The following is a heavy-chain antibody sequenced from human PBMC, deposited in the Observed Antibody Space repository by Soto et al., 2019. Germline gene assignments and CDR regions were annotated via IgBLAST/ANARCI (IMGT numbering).Heavy chain of an antibody. J-gene: IGHJ5*02. CDR3: SIDIAGCSGGSCYSGWFDP. V-gene: IGHV4-61*01. CDR2: IYYSGST. CDR1: GGSVSSGSYY. Sequence: PSETLSLTCTVSGGSVSSGSYYWSWIRQPPGKGLEWIGYIYYSGSTNYKHSLKSRVTISVDTSKNLFSLKLSSVTAADTAVYFCSIDIAGCSGGSCYSGWFDPWGQGILVTVYS. D-gene: IGHD2-15*01.